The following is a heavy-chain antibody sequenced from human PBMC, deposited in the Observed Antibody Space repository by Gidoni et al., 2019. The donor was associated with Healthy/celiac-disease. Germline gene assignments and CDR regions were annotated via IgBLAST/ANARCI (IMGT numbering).Heavy chain of an antibody. D-gene: IGHD3-10*01. J-gene: IGHJ6*02. V-gene: IGHV3-48*02. Sequence: EVQLVESGAGLVLPAGSLRLSCAASGFTFSSYSMHWVRQAPGKGLEWVSYISSSSSTIYYADSVKGRFTISRDNAKNSLYLQMNSLRDEDTAVYYCARGPLLLWPNGAFGGYGMDVWGQGTTVTVSS. CDR2: ISSSSSTI. CDR1: GFTFSSYS. CDR3: ARGPLLLWPNGAFGGYGMDV.